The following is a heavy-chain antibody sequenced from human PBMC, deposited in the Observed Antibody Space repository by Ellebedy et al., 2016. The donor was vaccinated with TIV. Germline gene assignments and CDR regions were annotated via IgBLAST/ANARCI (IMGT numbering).Heavy chain of an antibody. CDR3: ARHYGYSSGWYSVGFDY. Sequence: SETLSLTXTVSGGSISSYYWSWIRQPPGKGLEWIGYIYYSGSTNYNPSLKSRVTISVDTSKNQFSLKLSSVTAADTAVYYCARHYGYSSGWYSVGFDYWGQGTLVTVSS. CDR2: IYYSGST. D-gene: IGHD6-19*01. V-gene: IGHV4-59*08. J-gene: IGHJ4*02. CDR1: GGSISSYY.